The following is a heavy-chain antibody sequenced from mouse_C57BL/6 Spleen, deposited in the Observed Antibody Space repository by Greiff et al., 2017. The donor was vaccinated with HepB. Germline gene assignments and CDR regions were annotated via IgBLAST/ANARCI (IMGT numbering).Heavy chain of an antibody. D-gene: IGHD1-1*01. J-gene: IGHJ2*01. Sequence: QVQLQQSGAELVRPGTSVKVSCKASGYAFTNYLIEWVKQRPGQGLEWIGVINPGSGGTNYNEKFKGKATLTADKSSSTAYMQLSSLTSEDSAVYFCAREGKFYVYYFDYWGQGTTLTVSS. V-gene: IGHV1-54*01. CDR2: INPGSGGT. CDR1: GYAFTNYL. CDR3: AREGKFYVYYFDY.